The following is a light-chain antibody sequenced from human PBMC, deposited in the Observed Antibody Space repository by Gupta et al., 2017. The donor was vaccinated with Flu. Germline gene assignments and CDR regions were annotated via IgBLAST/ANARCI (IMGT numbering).Light chain of an antibody. CDR2: DDS. CDR1: NIGSKN. Sequence: SSVLTQPPSVSVAPATTATVTCGGNNIGSKNVDWYQQKPGQAPVLLVYDDSNRPSGIPERFSGSNSGSTATLTISRVEAGDEADYYCQIRDSSSDHWVFGTGTKVSVL. J-gene: IGLJ1*01. V-gene: IGLV3-21*03. CDR3: QIRDSSSDHWV.